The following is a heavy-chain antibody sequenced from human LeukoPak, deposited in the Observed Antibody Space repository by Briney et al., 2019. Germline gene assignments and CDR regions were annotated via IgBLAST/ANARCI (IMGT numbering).Heavy chain of an antibody. J-gene: IGHJ4*02. D-gene: IGHD6-19*01. Sequence: PGGSLRLSCAASGFTFSSYSMNWVRQAPGKGLEWVSYISSSSTTIYHAASVKGRFTISRDNAKNSLYLQMNSLRAEDTALYYCARDSDIAVAGNFDYWGQGTLVTVSS. V-gene: IGHV3-48*04. CDR2: ISSSSTTI. CDR3: ARDSDIAVAGNFDY. CDR1: GFTFSSYS.